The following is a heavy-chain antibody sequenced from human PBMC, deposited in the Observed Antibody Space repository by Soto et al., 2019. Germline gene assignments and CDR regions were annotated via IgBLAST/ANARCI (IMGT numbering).Heavy chain of an antibody. J-gene: IGHJ4*01. V-gene: IGHV3-21*01. D-gene: IGHD4-4*01. CDR2: IIGIGIDI. Sequence: LSCASSGFAFYYYNMNWGRQAPGKGLEWVSSIIGIGIDIHFTDSVKGRFTISRDNAKTSLYLXXDSLRPEDTAIYYCEREGVTNYTDYYFDLWGHGALVT. CDR3: EREGVTNYTDYYFDL. CDR1: GFAFYYYN.